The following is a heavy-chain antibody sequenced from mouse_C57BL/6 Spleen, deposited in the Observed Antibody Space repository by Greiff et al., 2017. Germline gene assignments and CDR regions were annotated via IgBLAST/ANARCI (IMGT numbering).Heavy chain of an antibody. V-gene: IGHV1-26*01. D-gene: IGHD1-1*01. J-gene: IGHJ4*01. Sequence: VQLQQSGPELVKPGASVKISCKASGYTFTDYYMNWVKQSHGKSLEWIGDINPNNGGTSYNQKFKGKATLTVDKSSSTAYMELRSLTSEDSAVYYCALITEGYYAMDYWGQGTSVTVSS. CDR2: INPNNGGT. CDR1: GYTFTDYY. CDR3: ALITEGYYAMDY.